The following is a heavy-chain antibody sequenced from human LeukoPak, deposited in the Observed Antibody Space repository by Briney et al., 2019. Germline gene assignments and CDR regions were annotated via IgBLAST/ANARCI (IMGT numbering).Heavy chain of an antibody. D-gene: IGHD4-17*01. V-gene: IGHV3-21*01. Sequence: GGSLRLSCVPSGFTFRAYNMNWVGQAPGRGLDWVSSISISGSYIYYADSVRGRFTISRDNAKNSLYLQMNSLRAEDTAVYYCAREPTVTTWGYWGQGTLVTVSS. CDR1: GFTFRAYN. CDR3: AREPTVTTWGY. CDR2: ISISGSYI. J-gene: IGHJ4*02.